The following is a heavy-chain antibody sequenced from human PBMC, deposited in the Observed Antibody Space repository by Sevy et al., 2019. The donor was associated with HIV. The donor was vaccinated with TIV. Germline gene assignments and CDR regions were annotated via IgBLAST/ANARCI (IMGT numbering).Heavy chain of an antibody. CDR2: ISGSGGST. CDR3: AKPPPAIVVVPAVHAMDV. D-gene: IGHD2-2*01. Sequence: GGSLRLSCAASGFTFSSYAMSWVRQAPGKGLEWVSAISGSGGSTYYADSVKGRFTISRDNSKNTLYLQMNSLRAEDTAVYYCAKPPPAIVVVPAVHAMDVWGQGTTVTVSS. V-gene: IGHV3-23*01. CDR1: GFTFSSYA. J-gene: IGHJ6*02.